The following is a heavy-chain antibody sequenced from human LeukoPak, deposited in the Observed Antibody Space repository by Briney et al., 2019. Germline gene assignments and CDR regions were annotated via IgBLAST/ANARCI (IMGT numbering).Heavy chain of an antibody. D-gene: IGHD1-14*01. CDR1: GYTFTNYY. J-gene: IGHJ6*03. CDR2: INPNGGST. CDR3: ARSSGRSPNRDYMDV. Sequence: GASVKVSCKASGYTFTNYYIHWVRQAPGQGLEWVGLINPNGGSTGYAQRFQGRVTMTRDTSTSTVYMELSSLRSEDTAVYYCARSSGRSPNRDYMDVWGKGTTVTISS. V-gene: IGHV1-46*01.